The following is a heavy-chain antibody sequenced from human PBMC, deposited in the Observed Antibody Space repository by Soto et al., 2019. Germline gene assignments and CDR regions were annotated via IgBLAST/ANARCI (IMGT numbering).Heavy chain of an antibody. J-gene: IGHJ4*02. D-gene: IGHD5-12*01. CDR3: VRGGYSGYVIY. CDR2: ISKSSSAT. CDR1: GFTFSDFY. V-gene: IGHV3-11*01. Sequence: GGSLRLSCAASGFTFSDFYMSWIRQAPGKGLEWVSYISKSSSATYAEPVEGRFTISRDNAKNSLYLQMNSLRAEDAAMYYCVRGGYSGYVIYWGQGTLVTVSS.